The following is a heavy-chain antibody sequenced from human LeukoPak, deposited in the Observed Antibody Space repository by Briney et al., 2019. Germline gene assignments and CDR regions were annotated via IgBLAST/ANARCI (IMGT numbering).Heavy chain of an antibody. CDR1: GGSFSGYY. CDR3: ARGGYYYDSSGYFPSMDV. V-gene: IGHV4-34*01. Sequence: PSETLSLTCAVYGGSFSGYYWSWIRQPPGKGLEWIGEINHSGSTNYNPSLKSRVTISVDTSKNQFSLKLSSVTAADTAVYYCARGGYYYDSSGYFPSMDVWGKGTTVTVSS. D-gene: IGHD3-22*01. J-gene: IGHJ6*03. CDR2: INHSGST.